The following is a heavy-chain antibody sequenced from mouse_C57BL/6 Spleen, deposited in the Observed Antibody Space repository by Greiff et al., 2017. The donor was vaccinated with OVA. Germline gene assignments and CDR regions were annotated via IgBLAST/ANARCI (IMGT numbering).Heavy chain of an antibody. D-gene: IGHD1-1*01. J-gene: IGHJ4*01. CDR3: ATKGLLRYYAMDY. Sequence: QVQLQQSGAELVKPGASVKMSCKASGYTFTTYPIEWMKQNHGKSLEWIGNFHPYNDDTKYNEKFKGKDTLTVEQSSSTVYLELTRLTSDDSAVCYSATKGLLRYYAMDYWGQGTSVTVSS. V-gene: IGHV1-47*01. CDR1: GYTFTTYP. CDR2: FHPYNDDT.